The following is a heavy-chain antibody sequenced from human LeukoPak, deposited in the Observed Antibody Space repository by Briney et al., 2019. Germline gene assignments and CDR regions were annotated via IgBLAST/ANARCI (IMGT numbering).Heavy chain of an antibody. Sequence: TSETMSLTCTVSGGSISSGDYYWSWIRQPPGTGLEWIGYIYYSGSTYYNPSLKSRVTISVDTSKNQFSLKLSSVTAADTAVYYCAKAAAGTKLDYWGQGTLVTVSS. CDR3: AKAAAGTKLDY. V-gene: IGHV4-30-4*08. CDR2: IYYSGST. CDR1: GGSISSGDYY. J-gene: IGHJ4*02. D-gene: IGHD6-13*01.